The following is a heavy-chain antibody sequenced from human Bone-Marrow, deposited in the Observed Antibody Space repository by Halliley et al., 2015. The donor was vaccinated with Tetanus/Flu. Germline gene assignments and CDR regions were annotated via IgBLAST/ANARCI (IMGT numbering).Heavy chain of an antibody. CDR3: ARDWADGDSGYRY. CDR2: TFSGGVP. Sequence: WGSATFSGGVPSYADSVEGRSTISRDNSKNTLFLQMNSLRAEDTAVYYCARDWADGDSGYRYWGQGTLVTVSS. V-gene: IGHV3-53*01. J-gene: IGHJ4*02. D-gene: IGHD3-22*01.